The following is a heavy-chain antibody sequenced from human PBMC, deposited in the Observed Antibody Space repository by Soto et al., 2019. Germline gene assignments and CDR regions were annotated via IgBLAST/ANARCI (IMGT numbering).Heavy chain of an antibody. CDR2: IYYSGST. CDR3: ASPKIAFYNWFDP. D-gene: IGHD3-3*02. J-gene: IGHJ5*02. V-gene: IGHV4-39*01. CDR1: GGSISSSSYD. Sequence: PSETLSLTCIVSGGSISSSSYDWGWIRQPPGKGLEWIGSIYYSGSTYYNPSLKSRVTISVDTSKNQFSLKLSSVTAADTAVYYCASPKIAFYNWFDPWGQGTLVTVSS.